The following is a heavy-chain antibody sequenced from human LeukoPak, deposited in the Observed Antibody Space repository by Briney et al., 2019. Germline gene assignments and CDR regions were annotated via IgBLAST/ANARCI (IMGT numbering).Heavy chain of an antibody. CDR2: SGRGGST. D-gene: IGHD3-10*01. CDR3: AKVFEGSGRPYYFDY. V-gene: IGHV3-23*01. J-gene: IGHJ4*02. Sequence: GGSLRLSCAASGFTFSSYAMSWVRQAPGKGLEWVSASGRGGSTYYADSVKGRFTISRDNSKNTLYLQMNSLRAEDTAVYYCAKVFEGSGRPYYFDYWGQGTLVTVSS. CDR1: GFTFSSYA.